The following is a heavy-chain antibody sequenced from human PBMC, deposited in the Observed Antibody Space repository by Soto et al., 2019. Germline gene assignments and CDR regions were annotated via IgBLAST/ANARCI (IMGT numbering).Heavy chain of an antibody. J-gene: IGHJ1*01. CDR2: ISGSGGNT. CDR1: GFSFSSYA. D-gene: IGHD6-19*01. CDR3: AKDRTNSGWYEQH. V-gene: IGHV3-23*01. Sequence: VQVLESGGGLVQPGGSLRLSCEASGFSFSSYAMSWVRQAPGKGLEWVSLISGSGGNTYYAASVKGRFTISRDNSNNTLFLQMDRLRAEDTAIYYCAKDRTNSGWYEQHWGQGTLVTVSS.